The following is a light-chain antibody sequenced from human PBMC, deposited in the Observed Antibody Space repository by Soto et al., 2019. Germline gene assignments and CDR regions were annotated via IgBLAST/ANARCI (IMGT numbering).Light chain of an antibody. CDR3: QHRTNSFT. V-gene: IGKV3-11*01. J-gene: IGKJ2*01. CDR2: DAS. Sequence: EIVLTQSPATLSLSPGERAALYCRASQSVSSYLAWYQQRPGQAPRLLIYDASNRATGIPARFSGSGSGTDFTLSISSLEPEDFAVYYCQHRTNSFTFGQGTKLEIK. CDR1: QSVSSY.